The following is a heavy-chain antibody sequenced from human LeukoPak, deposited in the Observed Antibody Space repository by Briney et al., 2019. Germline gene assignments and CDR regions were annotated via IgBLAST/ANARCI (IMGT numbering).Heavy chain of an antibody. CDR1: GFTFSSYE. J-gene: IGHJ6*03. Sequence: GGSLRLSCAASGFTFSSYEMNWVRQAPGKGLDWVSFISHSSSYIYYADSVKGRFTISRDIAKNSLYLQMNSLRAEDTAVYYCARDTGSGFSPYYMDVWGKGTTVTISS. D-gene: IGHD3-10*01. V-gene: IGHV3-21*01. CDR3: ARDTGSGFSPYYMDV. CDR2: ISHSSSYI.